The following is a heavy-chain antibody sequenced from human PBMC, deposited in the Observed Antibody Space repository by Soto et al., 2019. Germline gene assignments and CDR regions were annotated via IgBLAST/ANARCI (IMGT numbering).Heavy chain of an antibody. CDR1: GGSISSSSYY. J-gene: IGHJ4*02. V-gene: IGHV4-39*01. Sequence: SETLSLTCAVSGGSISSSSYYWGWIRQPPGKGLEWIGSIYYSGSTYYNPSLKSRVIISVDTSKNQFSLNLSSMTAADTAVYYCVRVQTTVITGAPYYFDYWGQGTLVTVSS. D-gene: IGHD4-17*01. CDR3: VRVQTTVITGAPYYFDY. CDR2: IYYSGST.